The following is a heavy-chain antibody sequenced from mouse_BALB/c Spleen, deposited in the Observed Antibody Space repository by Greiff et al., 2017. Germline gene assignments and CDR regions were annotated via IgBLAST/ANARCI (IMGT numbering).Heavy chain of an antibody. CDR3: ARSGGNYWFAY. CDR2: INPSTGYT. V-gene: IGHV1-7*01. D-gene: IGHD2-1*01. Sequence: QVQLQQSGAELVKPGASVKMSCKASGYTFTSYWMHWVKQRPGQGLEWIGYINPSTGYTEYNQKFKDKATLTADKSSSTAYMQLSSLTSEDSAVYYCARSGGNYWFAYWGQGTLVTVSA. J-gene: IGHJ3*01. CDR1: GYTFTSYW.